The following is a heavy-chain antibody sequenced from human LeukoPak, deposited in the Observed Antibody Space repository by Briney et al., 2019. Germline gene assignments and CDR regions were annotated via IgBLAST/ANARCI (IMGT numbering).Heavy chain of an antibody. D-gene: IGHD3-10*01. Sequence: GASVKVSCKASGYTFTSCGISWVRQAPGQGLEWMGWISAYNGNTNYAQKLQGRVTMTTDTSTSTAYMELRSLRSDDTAVYYCAGDHVAMVRGPRTLYNWFDPWGQGTLVTVSS. CDR1: GYTFTSCG. CDR3: AGDHVAMVRGPRTLYNWFDP. CDR2: ISAYNGNT. V-gene: IGHV1-18*04. J-gene: IGHJ5*02.